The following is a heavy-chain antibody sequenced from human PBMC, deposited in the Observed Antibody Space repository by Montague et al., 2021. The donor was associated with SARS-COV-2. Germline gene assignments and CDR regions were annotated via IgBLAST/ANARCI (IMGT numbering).Heavy chain of an antibody. D-gene: IGHD3-16*01. J-gene: IGHJ3*02. CDR2: T. CDR3: AKDAEALAWGTFDI. V-gene: IGHV4-30-2*04. Sequence: TFYNPSLESRVTISVDTSKKQFSLKVNSVTAADTAVYYGAKDAEALAWGTFDIWVQGTMVTV.